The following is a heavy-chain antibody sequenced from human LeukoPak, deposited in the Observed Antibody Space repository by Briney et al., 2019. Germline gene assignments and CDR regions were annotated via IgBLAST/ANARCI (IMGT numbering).Heavy chain of an antibody. CDR2: IKQDGSEK. J-gene: IGHJ5*02. D-gene: IGHD6-13*01. Sequence: GGSLRLSCVASGFTFSGYWMSWVRQAPGKGLEWVANIKQDGSEKYYVDSVKGRFTITRDNAKKSVYLQMNSLRVEDTAIYYCASGYSSSWYGWFDPWGQGTLVTVSS. CDR1: GFTFSGYW. CDR3: ASGYSSSWYGWFDP. V-gene: IGHV3-7*01.